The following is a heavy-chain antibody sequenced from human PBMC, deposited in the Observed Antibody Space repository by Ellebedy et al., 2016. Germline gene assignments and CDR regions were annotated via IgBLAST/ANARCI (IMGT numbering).Heavy chain of an antibody. D-gene: IGHD7-27*01. CDR3: ARDGSSGSFDY. CDR2: IGGDSSSK. Sequence: GGSLRLXCVASGFTFSTSWMHWVRLAPGKGLEWVSFIGGDSSSKQYADSVKGRLTISRDNAKNSLYLQMNSLRDEDTAFYYCARDGSSGSFDYWGQGTLVTVSS. CDR1: GFTFSTSW. J-gene: IGHJ4*02. V-gene: IGHV3-48*02.